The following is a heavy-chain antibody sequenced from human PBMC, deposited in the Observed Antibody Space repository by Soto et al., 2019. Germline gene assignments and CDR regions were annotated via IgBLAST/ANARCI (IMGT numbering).Heavy chain of an antibody. Sequence: QITLKESGPTLVKPTQTLTLTCTFSGFSLSTSGVGVGWIRQPPGKALEWLALIYWDDDKRYSPSLKSRLTITHDTSKNQVVLTMTNMDPVDTATYYCAHRRDSNWGFDYWGQGTLVTVSS. CDR2: IYWDDDK. CDR3: AHRRDSNWGFDY. D-gene: IGHD7-27*01. CDR1: GFSLSTSGVG. V-gene: IGHV2-5*02. J-gene: IGHJ4*02.